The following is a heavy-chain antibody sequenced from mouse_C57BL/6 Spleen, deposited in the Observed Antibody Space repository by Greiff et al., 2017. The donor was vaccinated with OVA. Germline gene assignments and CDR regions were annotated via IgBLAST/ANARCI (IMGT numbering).Heavy chain of an antibody. J-gene: IGHJ2*01. CDR1: GYSITSGYY. V-gene: IGHV3-6*01. D-gene: IGHD1-1*01. CDR2: ISYDGSS. CDR3: ASGVTTVDY. Sequence: EVHLVESGPGLVKPSQSLSLTCSVTGYSITSGYYWNWIRQFPGNKLEWMGYISYDGSSNYNPSLKNRISITRDTSKNQFFLKLNSVTTEDAATXYCASGVTTVDYWGQGTTLTVSS.